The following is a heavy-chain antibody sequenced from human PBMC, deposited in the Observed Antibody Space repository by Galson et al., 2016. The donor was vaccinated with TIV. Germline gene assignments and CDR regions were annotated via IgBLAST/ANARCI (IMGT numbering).Heavy chain of an antibody. CDR2: ISAGATNT. CDR1: GFRFFDFE. Sequence: SLRLSCAAAGFRFFDFEMSWVRQAPGKGLEWVSGISAGATNTYYADSVGGRFTTSRDNSNNILYLQMDRLQLEDTAVYFCAKDRGHYEALDSWGQGTLVTVSS. J-gene: IGHJ4*02. D-gene: IGHD4-17*01. CDR3: AKDRGHYEALDS. V-gene: IGHV3-23*01.